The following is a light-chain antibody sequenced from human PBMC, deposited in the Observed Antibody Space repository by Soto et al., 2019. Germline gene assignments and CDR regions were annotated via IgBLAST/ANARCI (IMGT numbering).Light chain of an antibody. CDR3: QQYSTSPPT. CDR2: GAS. CDR1: HSVRSSH. J-gene: IGKJ4*01. Sequence: ETVLTQSPGTLSLSQRERPTLPCKASHSVRSSHLAWYQQKPGQAPRLLIYGASSRATGIPDRFSGSGSGTDFTLTISRLEPEDCAVYYCQQYSTSPPTFGGGTKVDIK. V-gene: IGKV3-20*01.